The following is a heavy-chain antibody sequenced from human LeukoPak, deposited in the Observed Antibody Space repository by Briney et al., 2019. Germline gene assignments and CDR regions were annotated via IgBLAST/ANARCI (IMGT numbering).Heavy chain of an antibody. V-gene: IGHV5-51*01. D-gene: IGHD5-24*01. CDR1: GYSFTSYW. CDR2: IYPGDSDT. J-gene: IGHJ3*02. CDR3: ASREMATSDAFDI. Sequence: GESLKISCKGSGYSFTSYWIGRVRQMPGKGLEWMGIIYPGDSDTRYSPSFQGQVTISADKSISTAYLQWSSLKASDTAMYYCASREMATSDAFDIWGQGTMVTVSS.